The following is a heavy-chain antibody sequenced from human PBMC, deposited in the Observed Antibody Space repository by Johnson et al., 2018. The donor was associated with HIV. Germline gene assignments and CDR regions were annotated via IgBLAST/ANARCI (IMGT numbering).Heavy chain of an antibody. CDR3: ASGAYYDFWSGLAHAFDI. Sequence: QVQLVESGGCVVQPGRSLRLSCAASGFTFSSYGMHWVRQAPGKGLEWVAVISYDGSNKYYADSVKGRFTISRDNSKNTLYLEINSLRAEDTAVYYCASGAYYDFWSGLAHAFDIWGQGTMVTVSS. CDR1: GFTFSSYG. J-gene: IGHJ3*02. V-gene: IGHV3-30*03. D-gene: IGHD3-3*01. CDR2: ISYDGSNK.